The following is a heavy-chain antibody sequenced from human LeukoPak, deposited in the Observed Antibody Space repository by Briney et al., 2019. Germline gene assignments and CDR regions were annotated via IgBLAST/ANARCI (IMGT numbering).Heavy chain of an antibody. D-gene: IGHD3-22*01. CDR3: ARDHYDSSGYLFDP. Sequence: PGGSLRLSCAASGFTFSSYGMHWVRQAPGKGLEWEAVIWYDGSNKYYADSVKGRFTISRDNSKNTLYLQMNSLRAEDTAVYYCARDHYDSSGYLFDPWGQGTLVTVSS. V-gene: IGHV3-33*01. J-gene: IGHJ5*02. CDR2: IWYDGSNK. CDR1: GFTFSSYG.